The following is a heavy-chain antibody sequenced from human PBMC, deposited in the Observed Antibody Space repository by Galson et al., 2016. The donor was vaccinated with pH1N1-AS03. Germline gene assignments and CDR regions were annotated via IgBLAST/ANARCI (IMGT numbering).Heavy chain of an antibody. CDR1: GFTFSTYA. CDR3: AKASVAAAPSTYYYAMDV. V-gene: IGHV3-23*01. D-gene: IGHD2-15*01. J-gene: IGHJ6*02. Sequence: SLRLSCAASGFTFSTYAMSWVRQAPGKGLEWVSAISGSGGNTFRADSMKGRTTISRDTAKNTLYLQMNSLRAEDTAVYFCAKASVAAAPSTYYYAMDVWGQVTTVTVSS. CDR2: ISGSGGNT.